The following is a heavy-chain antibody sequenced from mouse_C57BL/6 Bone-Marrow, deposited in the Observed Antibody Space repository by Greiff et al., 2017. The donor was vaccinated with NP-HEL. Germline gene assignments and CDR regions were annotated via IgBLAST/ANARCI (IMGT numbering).Heavy chain of an antibody. Sequence: VQLQQSGAELARPGASVKLSCKASGYTFTSYGISWVKQRTGQGLEWIGVLYPCSGYTYYNEKFKGKATLTADKSSSTAYMELRSLTSEDSAVYFCARRLGGFDYWGQGTTLTVSS. J-gene: IGHJ2*01. V-gene: IGHV1-81*01. CDR1: GYTFTSYG. CDR2: LYPCSGYT. CDR3: ARRLGGFDY. D-gene: IGHD4-1*01.